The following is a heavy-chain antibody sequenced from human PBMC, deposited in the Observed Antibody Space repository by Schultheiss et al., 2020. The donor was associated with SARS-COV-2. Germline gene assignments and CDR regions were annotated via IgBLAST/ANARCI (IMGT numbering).Heavy chain of an antibody. CDR3: TRLGRQNWFDP. J-gene: IGHJ5*02. D-gene: IGHD3-16*01. CDR2: IYPGDSDT. CDR1: GYSFTSYW. V-gene: IGHV5-51*01. Sequence: GGSLRLSCKGSGYSFTSYWIGWVRQMPGKGLEWMGIIYPGDSDTRYSPSIQGQVTISADKSISTDYLQWSSLKASDTAMYYCTRLGRQNWFDPWGQGTLVTVSS.